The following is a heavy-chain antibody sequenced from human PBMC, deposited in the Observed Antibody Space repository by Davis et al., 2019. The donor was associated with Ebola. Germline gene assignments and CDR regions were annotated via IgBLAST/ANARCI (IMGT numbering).Heavy chain of an antibody. J-gene: IGHJ4*02. V-gene: IGHV4-34*01. CDR2: INHSGST. D-gene: IGHD6-13*01. Sequence: PSETLSLTCAVYGGSFSGYYWSWIRQPPGKGLEWIGEINHSGSTNYNPSLKSRVTISVDTSKNQFSLKLSSVTAADTAVYYCARYRPRGSSHFDYWGQGTLVTVSS. CDR1: GGSFSGYY. CDR3: ARYRPRGSSHFDY.